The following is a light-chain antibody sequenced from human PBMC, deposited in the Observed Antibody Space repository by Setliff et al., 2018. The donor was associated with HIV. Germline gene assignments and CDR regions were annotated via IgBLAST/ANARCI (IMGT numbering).Light chain of an antibody. J-gene: IGLJ1*01. CDR1: SSNVGSNT. CDR2: SNN. CDR3: AAWDDSLNAYV. Sequence: ALTQPPSASGTPGQRVTIPCSGSSSNVGSNTVNWYQQFPGTAPKLLIYSNNQRPSGVPDRFSGSKSGTSASLAISGLQSEDEADYNCAAWDDSLNAYVFGSGTKVTVL. V-gene: IGLV1-44*01.